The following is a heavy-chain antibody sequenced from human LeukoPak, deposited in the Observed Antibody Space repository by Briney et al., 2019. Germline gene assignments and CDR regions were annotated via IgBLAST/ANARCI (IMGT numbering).Heavy chain of an antibody. CDR2: FDPEDGET. Sequence: ASVKVSCKVSGYTVTELSMHWVRQAPGKGLEWMGGFDPEDGETIYAQKFQGRVTMTEDTSTDTAYMELSSLRSEDTAVYYCATAKRSFGELLYFGYWGQGTLVTVSS. CDR3: ATAKRSFGELLYFGY. V-gene: IGHV1-24*01. J-gene: IGHJ4*02. D-gene: IGHD3-10*01. CDR1: GYTVTELS.